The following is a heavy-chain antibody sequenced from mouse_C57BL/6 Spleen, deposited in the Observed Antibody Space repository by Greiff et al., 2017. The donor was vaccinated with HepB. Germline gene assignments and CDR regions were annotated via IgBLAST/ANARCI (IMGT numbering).Heavy chain of an antibody. CDR1: GFTFSDYG. CDR2: ISSGSSTI. J-gene: IGHJ3*01. Sequence: EVQLVESGGGLVKPGGSLKLSCAASGFTFSDYGMHWVRQAPEKGLEWVAYISSGSSTIYYADTVQGRFTISRDNAKNTLFLQMTSIRSEDTAMYYCALLSWFAYWGQGTLVTVSA. CDR3: ALLSWFAY. V-gene: IGHV5-17*01.